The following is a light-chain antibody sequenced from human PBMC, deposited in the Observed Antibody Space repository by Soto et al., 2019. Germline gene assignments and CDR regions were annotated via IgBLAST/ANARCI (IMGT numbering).Light chain of an antibody. CDR1: SSNIGTSYY. CDR3: QSYDSSLSAPV. J-gene: IGLJ1*01. V-gene: IGLV1-40*01. Sequence: QSVLTQPPSVSGAPGQRVTISCTGSSSNIGTSYYVHWYQQLPGTAPKLLIYGDTKRPSGVPDRFSGSKSGTSASLAITGLQAEDEADYYCQSYDSSLSAPVFGTGTKLTVL. CDR2: GDT.